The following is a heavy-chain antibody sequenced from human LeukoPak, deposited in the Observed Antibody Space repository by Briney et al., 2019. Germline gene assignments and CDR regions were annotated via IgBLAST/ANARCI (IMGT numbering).Heavy chain of an antibody. J-gene: IGHJ3*02. Sequence: GGSVKVSCKASGYTFTGYYMHWVRQAPGQGLEWMGWINPNSGGTNYAQKFQGRVTMTRDTSISTAYMELGRLRSDDTAVYYCARDHWSGPGFWGSSSSPDAFDIWGQGTMVTVSS. CDR1: GYTFTGYY. CDR3: ARDHWSGPGFWGSSSSPDAFDI. V-gene: IGHV1-2*02. D-gene: IGHD6-6*01. CDR2: INPNSGGT.